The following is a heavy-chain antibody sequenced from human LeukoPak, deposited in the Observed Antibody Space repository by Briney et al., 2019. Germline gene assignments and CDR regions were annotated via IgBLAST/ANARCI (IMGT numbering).Heavy chain of an antibody. CDR3: ARRSGSSWSSFDY. J-gene: IGHJ4*02. Sequence: GGSLRLSCAASGFTFNNYAMNWVRQAPGKGLEWVSGISGFGGSTYYAPSVKGRLTISRDNFGNMLYLHLDSLRVKDTAIYYCARRSGSSWSSFDYWGQGALVTVSS. CDR1: GFTFNNYA. D-gene: IGHD6-13*01. CDR2: ISGFGGST. V-gene: IGHV3-23*01.